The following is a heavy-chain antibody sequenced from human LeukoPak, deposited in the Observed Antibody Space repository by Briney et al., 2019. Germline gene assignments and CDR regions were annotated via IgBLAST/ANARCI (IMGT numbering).Heavy chain of an antibody. CDR3: GRDSRYSIDS. Sequence: GGSLRLSCAASVFTFSTYWMHWVRQAPGKGLVWVSRIVSDGSTTTYADSVKGRFTISRDNAKNTLYLQMNSLRAEDTAVYYCGRDSRYSIDSWGQGTLVTVSS. D-gene: IGHD1-14*01. V-gene: IGHV3-74*01. J-gene: IGHJ4*02. CDR2: IVSDGSTT. CDR1: VFTFSTYW.